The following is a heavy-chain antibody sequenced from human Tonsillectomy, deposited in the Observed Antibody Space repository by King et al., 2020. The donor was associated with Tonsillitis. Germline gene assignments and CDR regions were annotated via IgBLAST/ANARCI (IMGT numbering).Heavy chain of an antibody. J-gene: IGHJ5*02. D-gene: IGHD5-24*01. CDR1: GGSFSSYY. CDR2: INHSGST. V-gene: IGHV4-34*01. Sequence: VQLQQWGAGLLKPSETLSLTCAVYGGSFSSYYWSWIRQSPGKGLDWIGEINHSGSTNYNPSLKSRVTISVDTSKNQFSLKLSSVTAADTAVYYCARVQFKTWVPSFDPWGQGTLVTVSS. CDR3: ARVQFKTWVPSFDP.